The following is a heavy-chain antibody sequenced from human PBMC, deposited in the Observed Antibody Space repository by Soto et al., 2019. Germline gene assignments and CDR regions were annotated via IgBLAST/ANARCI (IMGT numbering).Heavy chain of an antibody. CDR2: ISGGGETI. CDR1: GFTFSDYS. D-gene: IGHD2-8*01. V-gene: IGHV3-48*01. Sequence: GSLRLSCAASGFTFSDYSLNCVRQAPGKGLEWVSCISGGGETIYYADCVRGRFTISRDSAKNSLLLQMNSLRAEDTAVYYGAKGDPMVYAHTVYDGPGGYWGQGTLVTVSS. CDR3: AKGDPMVYAHTVYDGPGGY. J-gene: IGHJ4*02.